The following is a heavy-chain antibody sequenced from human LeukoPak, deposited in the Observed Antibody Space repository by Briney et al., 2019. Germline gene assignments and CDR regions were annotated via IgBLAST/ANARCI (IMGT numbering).Heavy chain of an antibody. J-gene: IGHJ5*02. CDR1: GYTFTDYY. D-gene: IGHD3-3*01. V-gene: IGHV1-2*02. CDR2: IKHNSGGK. Sequence: AAVNVSCMACGYTFTDYYMHGVGQAPAQGVAWMGWIKHNSGGKNYAQKFQGRVTMTRDTSISTAYMELSRLRSDDTAVYYCARDWSNYNWFDPWGQGTLVTVSS. CDR3: ARDWSNYNWFDP.